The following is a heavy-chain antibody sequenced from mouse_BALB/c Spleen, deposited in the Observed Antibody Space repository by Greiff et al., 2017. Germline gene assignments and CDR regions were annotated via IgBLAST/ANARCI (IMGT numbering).Heavy chain of an antibody. J-gene: IGHJ1*01. CDR2: ISSGGSYT. CDR1: GFTFSSYA. CDR3: ARDWDGYFDV. V-gene: IGHV5-9-3*01. Sequence: EVKLVESGGGLVKPGGSLKLSCAASGFTFSSYAMSWVRQTPEKRLEWVATISSGGSYTYYPDSVKGRFTISRDNAKNTLYLQMSSLRSEDTAMYYCARDWDGYFDVWGAGTTVTVSS. D-gene: IGHD4-1*01.